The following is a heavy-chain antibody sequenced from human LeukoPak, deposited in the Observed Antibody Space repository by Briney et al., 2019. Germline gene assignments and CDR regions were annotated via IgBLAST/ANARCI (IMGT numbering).Heavy chain of an antibody. CDR1: GGSFSGYY. V-gene: IGHV4-34*01. CDR2: INHRGSN. D-gene: IGHD3-3*01. J-gene: IGHJ4*02. Sequence: SETLSLTCAVYGGSFSGYYWSWIRQPPGKGLEWLGEINHRGSNNYNPFRKSRVTISVDTSKNQFSLKLSSVTAEDTAVYYCARHSTFFGVVIIKGRVRGPFDYWGQGTLVTVSS. CDR3: ARHSTFFGVVIIKGRVRGPFDY.